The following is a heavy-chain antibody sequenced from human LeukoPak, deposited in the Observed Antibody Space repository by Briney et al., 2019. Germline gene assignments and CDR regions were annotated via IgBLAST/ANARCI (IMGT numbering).Heavy chain of an antibody. CDR2: ISGSGGST. CDR3: AKGVLGYCSGGSCYFDDAFDI. V-gene: IGHV3-23*01. Sequence: GGSLRLSCAASGFAFSSYAMSWLRQAPGKGLEWVSAISGSGGSTYYADSVKGRFTISRDNSKNTLYLQMNSLRAEDTAVYYCAKGVLGYCSGGSCYFDDAFDIWGQGTMVTVSS. D-gene: IGHD2-15*01. J-gene: IGHJ3*02. CDR1: GFAFSSYA.